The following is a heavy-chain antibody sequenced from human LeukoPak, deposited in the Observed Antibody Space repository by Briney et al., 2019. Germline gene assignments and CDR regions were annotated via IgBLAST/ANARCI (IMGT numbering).Heavy chain of an antibody. CDR2: IYHSGSN. CDR3: ARGPEYYDSSGYYLGWYFDL. CDR1: GGSISSGGYS. Sequence: PSQTLSLTCAVSGGSISSGGYSWSWIRQPPGKGLEWIGYIYHSGSNYYNPSLKSRVTISVDRSKNQFSLKLSSVTAAGTAVYYCARGPEYYDSSGYYLGWYFDLWGRGTLVTVSS. V-gene: IGHV4-30-2*01. D-gene: IGHD3-22*01. J-gene: IGHJ2*01.